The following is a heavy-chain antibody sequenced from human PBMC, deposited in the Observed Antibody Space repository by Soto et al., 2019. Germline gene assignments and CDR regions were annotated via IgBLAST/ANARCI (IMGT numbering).Heavy chain of an antibody. Sequence: PGGSLRLSCAASGFTFSSYTMSWVRQAPGKRLEWVSTISWNSGNIGYADSVKGRFTTSRDNAENSLYLQMNSLRPEDTALYYCVRSKGGYSYGTPFDYWGQGTLVTSPQ. J-gene: IGHJ4*02. CDR1: GFTFSSYT. V-gene: IGHV3-9*01. CDR2: ISWNSGNI. CDR3: VRSKGGYSYGTPFDY. D-gene: IGHD5-18*01.